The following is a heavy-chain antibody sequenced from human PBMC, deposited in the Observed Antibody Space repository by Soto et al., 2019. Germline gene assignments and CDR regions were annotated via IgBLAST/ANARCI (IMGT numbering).Heavy chain of an antibody. Sequence: QVQLQESGPGLVKPSETLSLTCTVSGGSISSYYWRWIRQPPGKGLEWIGYIYYSGSTDYDPSLKSRVTISVDTSKNQFSLQLSSVTAADTAVYYCARRWGTYFDFWGQGTLVTVSS. CDR2: IYYSGST. V-gene: IGHV4-59*01. D-gene: IGHD7-27*01. CDR3: ARRWGTYFDF. CDR1: GGSISSYY. J-gene: IGHJ4*02.